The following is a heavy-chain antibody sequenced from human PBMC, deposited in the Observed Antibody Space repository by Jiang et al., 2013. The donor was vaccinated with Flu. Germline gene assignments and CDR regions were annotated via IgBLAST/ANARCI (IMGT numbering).Heavy chain of an antibody. D-gene: IGHD3-10*01. Sequence: VQLVESGPGLVKPSETLSLTCTVSGDSVSSGSYYWSWIRQTPGKGLEWIGLIYYSGSTDYNPSLKSRVTISVDTSKNQFSLKLSSVTAADTAVYYCARSRPYVSGSYYDAFDIWGQGAMVTVSS. CDR2: IYYSGST. CDR3: ARSRPYVSGSYYDAFDI. V-gene: IGHV4-61*01. CDR1: GDSVSSGSYY. J-gene: IGHJ3*02.